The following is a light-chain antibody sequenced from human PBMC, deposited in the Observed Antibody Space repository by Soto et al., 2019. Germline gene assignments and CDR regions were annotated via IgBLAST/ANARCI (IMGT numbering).Light chain of an antibody. J-gene: IGKJ3*01. Sequence: EIVLTGSPATLSLSPGERATLSCRASQSVSSTFLAWYQQKPGQAPRLLIYAASSRATGIPDRFSGSGSGTDFTLTISRLEPEDFAVYYCQQYGSSLFSFGPGTKVDI. CDR3: QQYGSSLFS. CDR1: QSVSSTF. V-gene: IGKV3-20*01. CDR2: AAS.